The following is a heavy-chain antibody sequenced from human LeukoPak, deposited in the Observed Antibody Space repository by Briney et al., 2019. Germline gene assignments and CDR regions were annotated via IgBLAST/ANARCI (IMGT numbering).Heavy chain of an antibody. CDR1: GGSISSYY. J-gene: IGHJ5*02. CDR2: IYYSGST. V-gene: IGHV4-59*01. D-gene: IGHD4-11*01. Sequence: SETLSLTCTVSGGSISSYYWSWIRQPPGKGLEWLGYIYYSGSTNYNPSLKSRVTISVDTSKNQFSLKLSSVTAADTAVYYCARDLDNYTFDPWGQGTLVTVSS. CDR3: ARDLDNYTFDP.